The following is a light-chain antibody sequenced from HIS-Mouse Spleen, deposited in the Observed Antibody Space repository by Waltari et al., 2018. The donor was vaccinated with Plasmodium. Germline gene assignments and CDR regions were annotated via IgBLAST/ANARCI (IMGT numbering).Light chain of an antibody. V-gene: IGLV2-8*01. Sequence: QSALTQPPSASGSPGPSVPLSCPGTSSDVGGYNYVSWYQQHPGKAPKLMIYEVSQRPSGVPDRFSGSKSGNTASLTVSGLQAEDEADYYCSSYAGSNNLVFGGGTKLTVL. CDR1: SSDVGGYNY. J-gene: IGLJ2*01. CDR2: EVS. CDR3: SSYAGSNNLV.